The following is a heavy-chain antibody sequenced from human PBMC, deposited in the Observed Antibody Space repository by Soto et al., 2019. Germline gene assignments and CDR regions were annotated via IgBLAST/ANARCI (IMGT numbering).Heavy chain of an antibody. V-gene: IGHV3-9*01. CDR1: GFTFDDYA. Sequence: EVQLVESGGGLVQPGRSLRLSCAASGFTFDDYAMHWVRQAPGKGLEWVSGISWNSGSIGYADSVKGRFTISRDNAKNSXYXXMNSLRAEDTALYYCAKDIAPPSGWYDYYYYGMDVWGQGTTVTVSS. D-gene: IGHD6-19*01. CDR2: ISWNSGSI. J-gene: IGHJ6*02. CDR3: AKDIAPPSGWYDYYYYGMDV.